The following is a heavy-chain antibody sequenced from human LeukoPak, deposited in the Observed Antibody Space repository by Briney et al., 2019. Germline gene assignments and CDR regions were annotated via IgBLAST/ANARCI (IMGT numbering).Heavy chain of an antibody. V-gene: IGHV3-15*01. Sequence: GGSLRLSCVTSGFSFSSYWMHWVRQAPGKGLVWVGRTKTKTDGGTTDYAAPVKGRFTISRDDSKNTVYLQMNSLKTEDTAVYYCTTGPFWGQGTLVTVSS. J-gene: IGHJ4*02. CDR1: GFSFSSYW. CDR3: TTGPF. CDR2: TKTKTDGGTT.